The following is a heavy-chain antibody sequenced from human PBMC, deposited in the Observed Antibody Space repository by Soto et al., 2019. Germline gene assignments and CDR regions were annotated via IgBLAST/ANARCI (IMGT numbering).Heavy chain of an antibody. CDR2: IIPMFDTE. V-gene: IGHV1-69*06. CDR3: ARGHFDWSTRTYGAFDI. J-gene: IGHJ3*02. CDR1: GGTISSYA. D-gene: IGHD3-9*01. Sequence: QVQLVQSGAEVKKPGSSVKVSCKASGGTISSYAISWVRQAPGQGLEWMGGIIPMFDTENYAQKFQGRVTITADKSTSTAFMDLTSLRYEDTAGYYCARGHFDWSTRTYGAFDIWGQGIMVTVSS.